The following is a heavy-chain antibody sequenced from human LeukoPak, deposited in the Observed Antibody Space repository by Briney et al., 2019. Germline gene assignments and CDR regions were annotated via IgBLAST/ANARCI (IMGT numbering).Heavy chain of an antibody. CDR1: GYTFTSYG. D-gene: IGHD3-10*01. J-gene: IGHJ4*02. Sequence: ASVKVSCKASGYTFTSYGISWVRQAPGQGLEWMGWISAYNGNTNYAQKLQGRVTMTTDTSTSTAYMELRSLRSDDTAVYYCARSGYYGSGSYSEDYWGQGTLVTVSS. CDR2: ISAYNGNT. V-gene: IGHV1-18*01. CDR3: ARSGYYGSGSYSEDY.